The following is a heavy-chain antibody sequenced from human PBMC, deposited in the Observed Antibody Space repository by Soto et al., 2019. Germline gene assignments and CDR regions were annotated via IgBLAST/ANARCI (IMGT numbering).Heavy chain of an antibody. CDR2: INHSGST. CDR1: GGSFSGYY. Sequence: QVQLQQWGAGLLKPSETLSLTCAVYGGSFSGYYWSWIRQPPGKGLEWIGEINHSGSTNYNPSLNSRVTISVATSKNQFSLKLSSVTAADTAVYYCARGLRHWGQGTLVTVSS. J-gene: IGHJ4*02. CDR3: ARGLRH. D-gene: IGHD4-17*01. V-gene: IGHV4-34*01.